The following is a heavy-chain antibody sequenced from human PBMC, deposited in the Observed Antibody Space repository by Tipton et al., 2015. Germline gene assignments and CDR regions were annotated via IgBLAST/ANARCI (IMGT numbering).Heavy chain of an antibody. CDR1: GGSISSYY. CDR2: ISYSGTT. Sequence: TLSLTCTVSGGSISSYYWSWIRQSPGKGLEWIGYISYSGTTNFNPSLKSRVTISVDTSKNQFFLNLSSVTAADTAVYYCARIRGRYVMDYWGQGTPVTVSS. J-gene: IGHJ4*02. CDR3: ARIRGRYVMDY. D-gene: IGHD3-16*01. V-gene: IGHV4-59*12.